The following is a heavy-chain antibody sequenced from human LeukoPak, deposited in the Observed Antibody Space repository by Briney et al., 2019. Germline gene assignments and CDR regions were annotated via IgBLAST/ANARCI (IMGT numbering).Heavy chain of an antibody. Sequence: GGSLRLSCAASGFTFTSYAMSWVRQAPGKGLEWVSSISSSSSYIYYADSVKGRFTISRDNAKNSLYLQMNSLRAEDTAVYYCARSDGLDYWGQGTLVTVSS. CDR1: GFTFTSYA. V-gene: IGHV3-21*01. CDR2: ISSSSSYI. CDR3: ARSDGLDY. J-gene: IGHJ4*02. D-gene: IGHD5-24*01.